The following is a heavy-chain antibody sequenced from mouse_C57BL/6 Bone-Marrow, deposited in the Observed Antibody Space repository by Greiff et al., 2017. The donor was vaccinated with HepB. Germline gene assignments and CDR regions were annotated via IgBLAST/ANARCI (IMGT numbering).Heavy chain of an antibody. Sequence: DVMLVESGGGLVKPGGSLKLSCAASGFTFSSYAMSWVRQTPEKRLEWVATISDGGSYTYYPDNVKGRFTISRDNAKNNLYLQMSHLKSEDTAMYYCARGAQATLAYWGQGTLVTVSA. CDR1: GFTFSSYA. CDR2: ISDGGSYT. D-gene: IGHD3-2*02. CDR3: ARGAQATLAY. J-gene: IGHJ3*01. V-gene: IGHV5-4*03.